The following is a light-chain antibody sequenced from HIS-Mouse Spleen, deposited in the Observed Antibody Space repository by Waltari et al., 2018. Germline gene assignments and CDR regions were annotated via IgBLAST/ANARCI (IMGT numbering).Light chain of an antibody. J-gene: IGLJ3*02. CDR1: SGHSSYA. CDR2: LNSDGSH. V-gene: IGLV4-69*01. CDR3: QTWGTGIRV. Sequence: QLVLTQSPSASASLGASVKLTCTLSSGHSSYAIAWHQQQPEKGPRYLMKLNSDGSHSKGDGIPDRFSGSSSGAERYLTISSLQSEDEADYYCQTWGTGIRVFG.